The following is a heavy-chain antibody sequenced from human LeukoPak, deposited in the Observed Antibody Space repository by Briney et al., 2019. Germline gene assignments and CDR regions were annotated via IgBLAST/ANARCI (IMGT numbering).Heavy chain of an antibody. CDR1: GGSISTYY. CDR2: IDYSGST. V-gene: IGHV4-59*01. CDR3: ARGFGYDSTGYRAFDI. J-gene: IGHJ3*02. D-gene: IGHD3-22*01. Sequence: PSETLSLTCTVSGGSISTYYWNWIRQPPGKGLECIGYIDYSGSTNYNPSLKSRVAISVDTSKNHFSLKLSSVTAADTAVYYCARGFGYDSTGYRAFDIWGQGTMVIVSS.